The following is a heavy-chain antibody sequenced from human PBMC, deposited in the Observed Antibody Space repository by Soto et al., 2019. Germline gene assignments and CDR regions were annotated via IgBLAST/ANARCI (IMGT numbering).Heavy chain of an antibody. CDR1: GFTFSNYW. V-gene: IGHV3-74*01. J-gene: IGHJ4*02. Sequence: PGGSLRLSCAASGFTFSNYWMHRVRQTPGKGLVWVSRIDIAGSTTTYADSVKGRFTISRDNAKNTLYLQMNSLRAEDTAVYYCARGRTVAGPTTFDYCGQGTLVTVSS. CDR3: ARGRTVAGPTTFDY. CDR2: IDIAGSTT. D-gene: IGHD6-19*01.